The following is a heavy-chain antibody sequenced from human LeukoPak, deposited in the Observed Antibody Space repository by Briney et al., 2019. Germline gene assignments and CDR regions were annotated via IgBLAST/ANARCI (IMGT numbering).Heavy chain of an antibody. J-gene: IGHJ6*02. V-gene: IGHV3-23*01. D-gene: IGHD2-15*01. CDR2: IAGSGGGT. CDR1: GFTLRNYA. CDR3: AKALTGEDYGMDV. Sequence: PGESLRLSCAASGFTLRNYAMSWVRQAPGKGLEWVSVIAGSGGGTYYADSVKGRFTISRDTSKNTLYLQVNSLRAEDTAVYYCAKALTGEDYGMDVWGQGTTVTVSS.